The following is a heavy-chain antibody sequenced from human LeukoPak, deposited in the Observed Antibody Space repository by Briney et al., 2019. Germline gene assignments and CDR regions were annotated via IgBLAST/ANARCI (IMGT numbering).Heavy chain of an antibody. CDR3: AREAPAGTEDS. CDR1: GFTFSHYW. D-gene: IGHD6-13*01. V-gene: IGHV3-7*01. Sequence: GGSLRLSCAASGFTFSHYWMSWVRQAPGKGLEWVASIKEDGSEKYYVDSVKGRFTISRDTAKNSLFLQMNSLRAEDTAVYYCAREAPAGTEDSWGQGTLVTVSS. CDR2: IKEDGSEK. J-gene: IGHJ4*02.